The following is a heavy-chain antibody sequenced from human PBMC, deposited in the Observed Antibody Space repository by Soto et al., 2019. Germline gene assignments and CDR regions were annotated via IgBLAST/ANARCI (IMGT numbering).Heavy chain of an antibody. CDR1: GYTFPSSY. CDR3: ARSLMEGDY. V-gene: IGHV1-46*01. CDR2: INPNGGST. J-gene: IGHJ4*02. Sequence: QVQLIQSGAEVKKPGASVKVSCKASGYTFPSSYITWVRQAPGQGLEWMAIINPNGGSTNYAQKFQGRVTMTRDTSTSTVYMELSSLTSEDTAVYYCARSLMEGDYWGQGTLVTVSS. D-gene: IGHD3-10*01.